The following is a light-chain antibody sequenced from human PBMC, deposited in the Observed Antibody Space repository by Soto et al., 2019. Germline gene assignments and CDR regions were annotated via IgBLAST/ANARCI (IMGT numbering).Light chain of an antibody. CDR2: EIT. CDR3: CSYAGGYTYG. Sequence: QSVLTQPASVSGSPGQSITISCTGTSSDVGSYNLVSWYQQHPGKAPKVMIYEITKRPSGVSNRFSGSKSGNTASLTISGLQAEDEADYYCCSYAGGYTYGLGTGTKVTVL. J-gene: IGLJ1*01. CDR1: SSDVGSYNL. V-gene: IGLV2-23*02.